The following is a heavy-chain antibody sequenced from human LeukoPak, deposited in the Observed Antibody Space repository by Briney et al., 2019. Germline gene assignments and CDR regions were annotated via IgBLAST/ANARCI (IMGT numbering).Heavy chain of an antibody. CDR1: GFTFSSNW. J-gene: IGHJ3*02. Sequence: GSLRLSCAASGFTFSSNWMHWVRQAPGKGLVWVSHIISNENSATYADSVKGRFTISRDNAKNTLYLQMNSLRAEDTAVYYCVRGGIASAFDIWGQGTMVTVSS. V-gene: IGHV3-74*01. D-gene: IGHD6-13*01. CDR3: VRGGIASAFDI. CDR2: IISNENSA.